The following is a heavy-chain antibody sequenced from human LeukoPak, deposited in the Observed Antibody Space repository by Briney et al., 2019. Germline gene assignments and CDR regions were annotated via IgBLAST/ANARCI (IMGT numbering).Heavy chain of an antibody. D-gene: IGHD7-27*01. CDR1: GGTFSSYA. V-gene: IGHV1-69*04. CDR2: IIPILGIA. J-gene: IGHJ6*03. CDR3: ARGLGHYYYYYMDV. Sequence: SAKVSCKASGGTFSSYAISWVRQAPGQGLEWMGRIIPILGIANYAQKFQGRVTITADKSTSTAYMELSSLRSEDTAVYYCARGLGHYYYYYMDVWGKGTTVTVSS.